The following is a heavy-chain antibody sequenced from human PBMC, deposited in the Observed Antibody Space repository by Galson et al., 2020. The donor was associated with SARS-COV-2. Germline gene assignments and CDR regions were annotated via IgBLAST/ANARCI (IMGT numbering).Heavy chain of an antibody. CDR2: IYYNGGT. V-gene: IGHV4-31*03. Sequence: SETLSLTCTVSDGSINSGGYYWSWIRQHPGKGLEWIGFIYYNGGTYYNPSLKSRVSISVDTSKNQFSLKLRSVTAADTAVYYCARWDYIKAFDVWGQGIMVTVSS. CDR3: ARWDYIKAFDV. J-gene: IGHJ3*01. CDR1: DGSINSGGYY. D-gene: IGHD4-4*01.